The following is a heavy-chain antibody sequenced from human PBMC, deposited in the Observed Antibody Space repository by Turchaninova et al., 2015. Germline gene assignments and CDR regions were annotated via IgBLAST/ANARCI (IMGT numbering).Heavy chain of an antibody. CDR3: VKDLARTWAFDM. V-gene: IGHV3-64D*06. CDR2: FSGNGETT. CDR1: GFTFSTHT. J-gene: IGHJ3*02. Sequence: EVQLVESGGGLVQPGGSPRLSCSASGFTFSTHTMHWVRQAHGKGLEYVSSFSGNGETTSTADTVKGIFTIARYNSKNTLYLRLSSLRADDTAVYYCVKDLARTWAFDMSGQGTMVTVSS. D-gene: IGHD1-14*01.